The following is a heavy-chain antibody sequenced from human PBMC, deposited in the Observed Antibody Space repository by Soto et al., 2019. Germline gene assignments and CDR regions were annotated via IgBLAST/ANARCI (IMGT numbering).Heavy chain of an antibody. Sequence: VKVSCKASGGTFSSYAISWVRQAPGQGLEWMGGIIPIFGTANYAQKFQGRVTITADESTSTAYMELSSLRSEDTAVYYCARCEDQGGGLRYFDWPHHPLDYWGQGTLVTVSS. CDR2: IIPIFGTA. J-gene: IGHJ4*02. D-gene: IGHD3-9*01. CDR1: GGTFSSYA. V-gene: IGHV1-69*01. CDR3: ARCEDQGGGLRYFDWPHHPLDY.